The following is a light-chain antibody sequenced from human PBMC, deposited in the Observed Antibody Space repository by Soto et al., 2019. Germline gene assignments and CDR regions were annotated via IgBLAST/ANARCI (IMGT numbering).Light chain of an antibody. J-gene: IGKJ2*01. Sequence: EVVMTQSPLSLPVTLGQPASISCRSSQSLVFSDVDTYMHRFQQKPGHSPRRLIYKVSNRETGVPDRCSGGGSGSDFTLKISRVATKDVGAYYYMEDTRSPHNFGQGTKLDIK. CDR1: QSLVFSDVDTY. CDR3: MEDTRSPHN. CDR2: KVS. V-gene: IGKV2-30*01.